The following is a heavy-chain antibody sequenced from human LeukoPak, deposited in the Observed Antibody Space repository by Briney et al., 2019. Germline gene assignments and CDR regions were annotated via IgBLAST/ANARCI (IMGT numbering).Heavy chain of an antibody. CDR2: ISGSGGST. J-gene: IGHJ4*02. V-gene: IGHV3-23*01. Sequence: PGGSLRLSCAASGVTSSSYAMSWVRQAPGKGLEWVSAISGSGGSTYYADSVKGRFTLSRDNSKNTLYLQMNSLRAEDTAVYYCAKVGGYFTLTDYWGQGTLVTVPS. CDR3: AKVGGYFTLTDY. CDR1: GVTSSSYA. D-gene: IGHD3-3*01.